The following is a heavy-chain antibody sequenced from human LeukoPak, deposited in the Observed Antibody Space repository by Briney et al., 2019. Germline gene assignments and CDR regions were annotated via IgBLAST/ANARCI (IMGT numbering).Heavy chain of an antibody. CDR3: ARVPPGSYDFWSGYYARGHWFDP. Sequence: KPSETLSLTCAVYGGSFSGYYWSWIRKPPGKGLEWIGEINHSGSTNYNPSLKSRVTISVDTSKNQFSLKLSSVTAADTAVYYCARVPPGSYDFWSGYYARGHWFDPWGQGTLVTVSS. CDR1: GGSFSGYY. V-gene: IGHV4-34*01. J-gene: IGHJ5*02. CDR2: INHSGST. D-gene: IGHD3-3*01.